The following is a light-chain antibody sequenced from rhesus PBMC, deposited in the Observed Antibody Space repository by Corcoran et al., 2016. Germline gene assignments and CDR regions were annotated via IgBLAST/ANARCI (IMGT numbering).Light chain of an antibody. Sequence: DIQMTQSPSSLSASVGDTVTITCRASQSISSWLDWYQQKPGKAPKLLIYKASSLQSGVPSRFSGSGSWTDFTFTISSLQPEDFATYYCQQYNSLPLTFGGGTKVEIK. V-gene: IGKV1-22*01. CDR2: KAS. CDR1: QSISSW. CDR3: QQYNSLPLT. J-gene: IGKJ4*01.